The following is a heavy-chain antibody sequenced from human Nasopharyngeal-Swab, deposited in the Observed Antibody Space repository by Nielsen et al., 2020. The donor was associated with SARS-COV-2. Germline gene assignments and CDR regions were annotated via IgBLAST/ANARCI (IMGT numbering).Heavy chain of an antibody. CDR3: AKANTRDFDY. CDR2: ISGGGAST. J-gene: IGHJ4*02. V-gene: IGHV3-23*01. Sequence: GESLKISCAASGFTFNSFAMSWVRQAPGKGLEWVSGISGGGASTHSADSVKGRFTISRDNSRKTLYLQMNSLRAEDTAVYPCAKANTRDFDYWGQGTLVTVSS. CDR1: GFTFNSFA.